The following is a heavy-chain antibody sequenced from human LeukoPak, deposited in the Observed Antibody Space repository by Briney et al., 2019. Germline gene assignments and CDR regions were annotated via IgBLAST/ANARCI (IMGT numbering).Heavy chain of an antibody. D-gene: IGHD6-13*01. CDR1: GGSISSYY. Sequence: SETLSLTCTVSGGSISSYYWSWIRQPPGKGLEWIGYVYYSGGTNYNPPLKSRVTISVDTSKNQFSLKLSSVTAADTAVYYCARYSDNWFDRWGQGTLVTVSS. J-gene: IGHJ5*02. V-gene: IGHV4-59*01. CDR3: ARYSDNWFDR. CDR2: VYYSGGT.